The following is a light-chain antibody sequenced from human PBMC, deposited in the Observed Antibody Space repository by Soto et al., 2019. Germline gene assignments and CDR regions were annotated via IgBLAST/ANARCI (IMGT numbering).Light chain of an antibody. CDR2: EVS. V-gene: IGLV2-14*01. Sequence: QSELTQPASVSGSPGQSITISCTGTSSDVGGYNYVSWSQQHPGKAPQLIIYEVSYRPSGVSNRFSGSKSGNTASLTISGLQTEDEADYYCSSYTSSSTYVFGTGTKVTVL. CDR3: SSYTSSSTYV. J-gene: IGLJ1*01. CDR1: SSDVGGYNY.